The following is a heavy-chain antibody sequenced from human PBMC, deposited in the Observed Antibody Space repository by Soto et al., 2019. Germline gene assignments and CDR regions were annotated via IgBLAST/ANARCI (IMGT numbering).Heavy chain of an antibody. CDR1: GFTFSSYG. CDR2: ISYDGRDK. CDR3: AKEFTSWVFWGELQY. J-gene: IGHJ4*02. Sequence: QVQLVESGGGVVQPGRSLRLSCAASGFTFSSYGMHWVRQAPGKGLEWVAVISYDGRDKYTADSVKGRFTISRDNYNNTVFLQMHSLRAEDTAVYYCAKEFTSWVFWGELQYWGQGTLVTVSS. V-gene: IGHV3-30*18. D-gene: IGHD3-16*01.